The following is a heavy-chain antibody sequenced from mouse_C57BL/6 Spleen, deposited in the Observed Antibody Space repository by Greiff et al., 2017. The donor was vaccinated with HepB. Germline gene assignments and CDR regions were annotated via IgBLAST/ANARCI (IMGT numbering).Heavy chain of an antibody. Sequence: EVQLQESGTVLARPGASVKMSCKTSGYTFTSYWMHWVKQRPGQGLEWIGAIYPGNSDTSYNQKFKGKAKLTAVTSASTAYMELSSLTNEDSAVYYCTRSALDGYYFYYFDYWGQGTTLTVSS. D-gene: IGHD2-3*01. J-gene: IGHJ2*01. CDR2: IYPGNSDT. V-gene: IGHV1-5*01. CDR3: TRSALDGYYFYYFDY. CDR1: GYTFTSYW.